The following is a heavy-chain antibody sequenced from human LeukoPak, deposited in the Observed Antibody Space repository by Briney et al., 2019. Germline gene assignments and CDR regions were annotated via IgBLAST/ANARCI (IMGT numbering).Heavy chain of an antibody. Sequence: PGGSLRLSCAASGFTFSNYGMHWVRQAPGKGLEWVAYIRHDGSNKYYADSVKGRFTMSRDNSDVSLYLRINSLRAEDKSVYYCAKEVSWYYFDYWGQGTLVTVSS. J-gene: IGHJ4*02. D-gene: IGHD4-11*01. V-gene: IGHV3-30*02. CDR2: IRHDGSNK. CDR1: GFTFSNYG. CDR3: AKEVSWYYFDY.